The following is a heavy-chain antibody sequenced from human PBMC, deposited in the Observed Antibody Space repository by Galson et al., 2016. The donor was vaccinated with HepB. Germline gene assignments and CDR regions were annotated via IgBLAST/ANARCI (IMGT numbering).Heavy chain of an antibody. V-gene: IGHV1-18*01. D-gene: IGHD3-9*01. J-gene: IGHJ3*01. CDR2: ISPDNGNP. CDR3: ASYDISTGYYVGAFDF. Sequence: SVKVSCKASGYTFANYGITWVRQAPGHGLEWMGWISPDNGNPNYAEKLQGRVIMTTDTSTSTAYMELRSLRPDDTAVYYCASYDISTGYYVGAFDFWGQGTIVTVSS. CDR1: GYTFANYG.